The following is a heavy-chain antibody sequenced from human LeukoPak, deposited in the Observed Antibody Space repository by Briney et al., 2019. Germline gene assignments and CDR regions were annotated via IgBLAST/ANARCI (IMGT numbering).Heavy chain of an antibody. CDR2: ISAYNGNT. CDR3: ATVRDYYGSGSSEFDY. Sequence: GASVKVSCKASGYTFTSYGISWVRQAPGQGLEWMGWISAYNGNTNYAQKLQGRVTMTTDTSTSTAYMELRSLRSEDTAVYYCATVRDYYGSGSSEFDYWGQGTLVTVSS. D-gene: IGHD3-10*01. J-gene: IGHJ4*02. CDR1: GYTFTSYG. V-gene: IGHV1-18*01.